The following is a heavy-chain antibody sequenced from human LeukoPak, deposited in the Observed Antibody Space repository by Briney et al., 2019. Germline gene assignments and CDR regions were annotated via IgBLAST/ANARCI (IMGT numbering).Heavy chain of an antibody. CDR3: ARRYRGDSSSWDRFDP. CDR2: ISYSGYT. J-gene: IGHJ5*02. D-gene: IGHD6-13*01. Sequence: ASETLSLTCTVSGGSISSHYWSWIRLPPGKGLEWIGYISYSGYTNYNPSLKSRVTMSVDTSKNQFSLKLTSVTAADTAVYYCARRYRGDSSSWDRFDPWGLGTLVTVSS. V-gene: IGHV4-59*11. CDR1: GGSISSHY.